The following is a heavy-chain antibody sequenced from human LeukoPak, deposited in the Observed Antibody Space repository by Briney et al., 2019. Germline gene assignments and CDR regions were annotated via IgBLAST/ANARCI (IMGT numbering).Heavy chain of an antibody. CDR3: ASRGGSGSYPIDY. V-gene: IGHV4-34*01. CDR2: INHSGST. CDR1: GGSFSGYH. Sequence: SETLSLTCAVYGGSFSGYHWSWIRQPPGKGLEWIGEINHSGSTNYNPSLKSRVTISVDTSKNQFSLKLSSVTAADTAVYYCASRGGSGSYPIDYWGQGTLVTVSS. J-gene: IGHJ4*02. D-gene: IGHD3-10*01.